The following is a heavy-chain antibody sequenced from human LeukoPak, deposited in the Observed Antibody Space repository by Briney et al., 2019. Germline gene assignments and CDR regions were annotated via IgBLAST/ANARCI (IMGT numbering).Heavy chain of an antibody. CDR2: IKQDGSEK. CDR3: ARVIRSYYYGSGSYFGKVRYYFDY. CDR1: GFTFSSYW. D-gene: IGHD3-10*01. V-gene: IGHV3-7*01. Sequence: GRSLRLSCAASGFTFSSYWMSWVRQAPGKGLEWVANIKQDGSEKYYVDSVKGRVTISRDNAKNSLYLQMNSLRAEDTAVYYCARVIRSYYYGSGSYFGKVRYYFDYWGQGTLATVSS. J-gene: IGHJ4*02.